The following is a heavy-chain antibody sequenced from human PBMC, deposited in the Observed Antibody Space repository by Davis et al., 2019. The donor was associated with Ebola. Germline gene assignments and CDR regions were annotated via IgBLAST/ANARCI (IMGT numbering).Heavy chain of an antibody. CDR1: GYTFTSYY. V-gene: IGHV1-2*04. Sequence: ASVKVSCKASGYTFTSYYMHWVRQAPGQGLEWMGWINPNSGGTNYAQKFQGWVTMTRDTSISTAYMELSRLRSDDTAVYYCARGRALTYYYDSSGYYFWGQGTLVTVSS. CDR3: ARGRALTYYYDSSGYYF. J-gene: IGHJ4*02. CDR2: INPNSGGT. D-gene: IGHD3-22*01.